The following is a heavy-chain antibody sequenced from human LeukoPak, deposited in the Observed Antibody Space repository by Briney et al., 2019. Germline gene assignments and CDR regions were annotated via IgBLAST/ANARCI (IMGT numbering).Heavy chain of an antibody. Sequence: SETLSLTCTVSGGSISSSSYYWGWIRQPPGKGLEWIGSIYYSGSTYYNPSLKSRVTISVDTSKNQFSLKLSSVTAADTAVYYCARDTIFGVLIPSYYFDYWGQGTLVTVSS. V-gene: IGHV4-39*07. J-gene: IGHJ4*02. D-gene: IGHD3-3*01. CDR1: GGSISSSSYY. CDR2: IYYSGST. CDR3: ARDTIFGVLIPSYYFDY.